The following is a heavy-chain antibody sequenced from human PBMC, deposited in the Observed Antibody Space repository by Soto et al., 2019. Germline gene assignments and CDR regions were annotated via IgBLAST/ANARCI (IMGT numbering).Heavy chain of an antibody. CDR3: ARGRDYGDYVGAFDI. V-gene: IGHV4-34*01. CDR2: INHSGST. Sequence: QVQLQQWGAGLLKPSETLSLTCAVYGGSFSGYYWSWIRQPPGKGLEWIGEINHSGSTNYNTSLKSRVTISVDTSKNQFSLKLSSVTAADTAVYYCARGRDYGDYVGAFDIWGQGTMVTVSS. CDR1: GGSFSGYY. D-gene: IGHD4-17*01. J-gene: IGHJ3*02.